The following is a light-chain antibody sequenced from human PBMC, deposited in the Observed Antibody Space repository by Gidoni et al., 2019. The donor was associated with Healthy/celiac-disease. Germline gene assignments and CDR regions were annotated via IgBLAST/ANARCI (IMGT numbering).Light chain of an antibody. CDR3: QQYNNWLT. CDR1: QSVSSN. Sequence: IVLTQSPATMSVSPGERATLSCRASQSVSSNLAWYQQKPGQAPRLLIYGASTRATGIPARFSGSGSGTEFTIIISSMQSEDFAVYYCQQYNNWLTFGGGTKVEIK. J-gene: IGKJ4*01. CDR2: GAS. V-gene: IGKV3-15*01.